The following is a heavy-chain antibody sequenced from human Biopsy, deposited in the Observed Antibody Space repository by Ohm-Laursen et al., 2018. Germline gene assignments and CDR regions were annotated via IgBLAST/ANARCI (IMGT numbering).Heavy chain of an antibody. CDR2: IFYRGST. CDR3: ARDYDTSGYYYVS. Sequence: GTLSLTCTVSGGSISNNNYYWGWIRQPPGKGLEWHGSIFYRGSTHYKPSLKSRVNICVDTSKNQFSLKLNSVTAADTAVYYCARDYDTSGYYYVSWGQGTLVTVSS. CDR1: GGSISNNNYY. D-gene: IGHD3-22*01. V-gene: IGHV4-39*01. J-gene: IGHJ5*02.